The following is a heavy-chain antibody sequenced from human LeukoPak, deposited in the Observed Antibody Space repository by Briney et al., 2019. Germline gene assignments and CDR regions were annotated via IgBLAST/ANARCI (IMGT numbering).Heavy chain of an antibody. CDR2: INPNSGGT. CDR1: GGTFSSYA. Sequence: ASVKVSCKASGGTFSSYAISWVRQAPGQGLEWMGWINPNSGGTNYAQKFQGRVTMTRDKSIRTAYMELSRLRSDDTAVYYCARPYYYGSGSYYNGRWFDYWGQGTLVTVSS. D-gene: IGHD3-10*01. CDR3: ARPYYYGSGSYYNGRWFDY. J-gene: IGHJ4*02. V-gene: IGHV1-2*02.